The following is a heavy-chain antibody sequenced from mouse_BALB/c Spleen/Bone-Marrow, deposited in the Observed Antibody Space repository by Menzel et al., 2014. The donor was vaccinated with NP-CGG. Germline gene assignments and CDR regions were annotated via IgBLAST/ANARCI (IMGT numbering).Heavy chain of an antibody. J-gene: IGHJ2*01. V-gene: IGHV1S130*01. CDR2: IHPNSGNT. CDR1: GYTFTSSW. Sequence: VQLQQSGSVLVRPGASVKLSCKASGYTFTSSWMHWAKQRPGQGLGWIGEIHPNSGNTNYNEKFKGKATLTVDTSSSTAYVDLSSLTSEDSAVYYCARGGFDYWGQGTTLTVSS. CDR3: ARGGFDY.